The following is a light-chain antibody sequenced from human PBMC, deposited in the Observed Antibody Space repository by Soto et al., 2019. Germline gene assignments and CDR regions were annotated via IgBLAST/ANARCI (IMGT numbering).Light chain of an antibody. CDR3: ETWDSNIRV. V-gene: IGLV4-60*03. CDR2: LEGSGSY. Sequence: QAVVTQSSSASASLGSSVKLTCTLSSGHRSYIIAWHQQQPGKAPRYLMKLEGSGSYNKGSGVPDRFSGSSSGADRYLTMSNLQSEDEADYYCETWDSNIRVFGGGTKLPVL. J-gene: IGLJ2*01. CDR1: SGHRSYI.